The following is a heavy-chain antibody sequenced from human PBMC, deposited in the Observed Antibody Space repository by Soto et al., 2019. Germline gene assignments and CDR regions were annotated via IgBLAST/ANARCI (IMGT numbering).Heavy chain of an antibody. Sequence: SETLSLTCTVSGGSISSGGYYWSWIRQHPGKGLEWIGYIYYSGSTYYNPSLKSRVTISVDTSKNQFSLKLSSVTAADTAVYYCASALRHGDYVGVVDYWGQGTLVTVSS. CDR1: GGSISSGGYY. V-gene: IGHV4-31*03. D-gene: IGHD4-17*01. J-gene: IGHJ4*02. CDR3: ASALRHGDYVGVVDY. CDR2: IYYSGST.